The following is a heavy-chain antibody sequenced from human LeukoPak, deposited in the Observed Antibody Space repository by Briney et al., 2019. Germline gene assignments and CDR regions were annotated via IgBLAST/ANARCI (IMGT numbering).Heavy chain of an antibody. Sequence: GGSLRLSCAASGFTFSGSAMHWVRQASGKGLEWVSSISTSSSYIYYADSVKGRFTISRDDAKNSLYLQMNSLRAEDTAVYYCVRGHVAVAAHDDAFDIWGQGTMVTVSS. D-gene: IGHD6-19*01. CDR3: VRGHVAVAAHDDAFDI. CDR1: GFTFSGSA. V-gene: IGHV3-21*01. CDR2: ISTSSSYI. J-gene: IGHJ3*02.